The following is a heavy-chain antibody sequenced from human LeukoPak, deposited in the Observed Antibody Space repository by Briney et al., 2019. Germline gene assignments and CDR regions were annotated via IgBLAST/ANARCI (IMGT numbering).Heavy chain of an antibody. CDR1: GFTFSSYS. V-gene: IGHV3-23*01. D-gene: IGHD3-10*02. J-gene: IGHJ3*02. Sequence: GGSLRLSCAASGFTFSSYSMNWVRQAPGKGLEWVSYISGGGAKRHYSDSVKGRFTISRDNPKNTLYLQINNLRAEDTAMYYCAKCSAGYYNDAFDIWGRGTMVTVSS. CDR3: AKCSAGYYNDAFDI. CDR2: ISGGGAKR.